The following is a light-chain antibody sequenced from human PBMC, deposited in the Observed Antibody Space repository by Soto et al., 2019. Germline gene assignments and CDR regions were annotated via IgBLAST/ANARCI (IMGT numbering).Light chain of an antibody. Sequence: QSALTQPASVSGSPGQSITISCTGTSSDFSVYNYVSWFQQHPGKAPKLMIYDVSNRPSGVSNRFSGSKSGNTASLTISGRQAEDEGDYYCASHTFYNTWVFGGGTKVTVL. CDR1: SSDFSVYNY. V-gene: IGLV2-14*03. CDR2: DVS. CDR3: ASHTFYNTWV. J-gene: IGLJ3*02.